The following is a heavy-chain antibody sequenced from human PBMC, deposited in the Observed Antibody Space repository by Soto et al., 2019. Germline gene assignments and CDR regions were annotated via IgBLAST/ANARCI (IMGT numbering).Heavy chain of an antibody. CDR3: ATVPAMVRGVNDAFDI. V-gene: IGHV1-24*01. CDR1: GYTLTELS. Sequence: ASVKVSCKVSGYTLTELSMHWVRQAPGKGLEWMGGFDPEDGETIYAQKFQGRVTMTEDTSTDTAYMELSSLRSEDTAVYYCATVPAMVRGVNDAFDIWGQGTMVTVSS. CDR2: FDPEDGET. D-gene: IGHD3-10*01. J-gene: IGHJ3*02.